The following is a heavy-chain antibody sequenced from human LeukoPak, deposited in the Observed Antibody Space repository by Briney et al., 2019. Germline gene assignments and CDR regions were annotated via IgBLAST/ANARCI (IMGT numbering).Heavy chain of an antibody. CDR3: ARALYSSSWLYYYYYYMDV. V-gene: IGHV1-8*01. CDR2: MNPNSGNT. D-gene: IGHD6-13*01. Sequence: ASVKVSCKASGYTFTSYDINWVRQATGQGLEWMGWMNPNSGNTGYAQKFQGRVTMTRNTSISAAYMELSSLRSEDTAVYYCARALYSSSWLYYYYYYMDVWGKGTTVTVSS. CDR1: GYTFTSYD. J-gene: IGHJ6*03.